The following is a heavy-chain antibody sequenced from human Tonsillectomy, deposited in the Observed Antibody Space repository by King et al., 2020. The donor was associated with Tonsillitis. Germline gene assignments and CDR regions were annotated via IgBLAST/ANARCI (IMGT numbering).Heavy chain of an antibody. CDR3: VCNLVYGNYFSS. J-gene: IGHJ4*02. V-gene: IGHV3-7*01. CDR1: GFTFSRNW. D-gene: IGHD3-16*01. Sequence: VQLVESGGGLVQPGGSLRLSCAASGFTFSRNWMSWVRQAPGKGLQWVASTKQDGSEKYYVDSVKDRFTISRDNAKNSLFLQMNSLRAEDTAVYYCVCNLVYGNYFSSWGLGTLVTVSS. CDR2: TKQDGSEK.